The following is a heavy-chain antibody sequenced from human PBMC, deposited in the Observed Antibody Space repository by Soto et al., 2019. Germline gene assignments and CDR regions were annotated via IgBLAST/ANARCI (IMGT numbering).Heavy chain of an antibody. V-gene: IGHV3-33*01. Sequence: QVQLVESGGGVVQPGRSLRLSCAASGYTFSAYGMHWVRQAPGKGLEWVAVIWYDGDDQYYADSVKGRFTISRDNSRNMVHLQMNSLRAEDTAVYYCARTGVGFTVVGGSWFGPWGQGTLVSVSS. CDR2: IWYDGDDQ. CDR3: ARTGVGFTVVGGSWFGP. J-gene: IGHJ5*01. D-gene: IGHD3-10*01. CDR1: GYTFSAYG.